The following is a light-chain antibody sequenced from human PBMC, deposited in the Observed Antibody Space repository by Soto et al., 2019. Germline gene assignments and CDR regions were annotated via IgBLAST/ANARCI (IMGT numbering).Light chain of an antibody. Sequence: DNQLTQSPSSISASVGDRVTITCRASQAVNSWLAWFQQKPGMAPKLVIYDVSSLQSGVPSRFSGSGSGTEFTLTISSLQPEDFAVYYCQQYGSSPTTFGQGTKVEIK. J-gene: IGKJ1*01. CDR3: QQYGSSPTT. CDR2: DVS. V-gene: IGKV1D-16*01. CDR1: QAVNSW.